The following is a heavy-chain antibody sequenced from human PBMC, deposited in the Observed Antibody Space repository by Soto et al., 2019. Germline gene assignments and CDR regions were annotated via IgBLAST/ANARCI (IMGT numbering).Heavy chain of an antibody. D-gene: IGHD6-6*01. V-gene: IGHV1-69*01. CDR3: ATWVASRLRAFDI. CDR2: IIPIFGTA. J-gene: IGHJ3*02. Sequence: QVPLVQSGAEVKKPGSSVKVSCKASGGTFSSYAISWVRQAPGQGLEWMGGIIPIFGTANYAQTFQGRVTITADESTSTSDMELSILRSEDTAVYYWATWVASRLRAFDIWGQGTMVTVSS. CDR1: GGTFSSYA.